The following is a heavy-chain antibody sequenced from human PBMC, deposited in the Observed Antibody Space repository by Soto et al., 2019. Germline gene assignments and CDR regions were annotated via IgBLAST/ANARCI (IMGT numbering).Heavy chain of an antibody. Sequence: SETLSLTCSVSGGSISTVGHYWTWTRQPPGKGLEWIGSIYHTGSTYYSKSLRSRLTMSVDTSKSQFSLRLSSVTAADTAVYYCARATGTLRSRNCDYWGQGSLVTVSS. CDR2: IYHTGST. V-gene: IGHV4-31*03. CDR1: GGSISTVGHY. D-gene: IGHD1-1*01. CDR3: ARATGTLRSRNCDY. J-gene: IGHJ4*02.